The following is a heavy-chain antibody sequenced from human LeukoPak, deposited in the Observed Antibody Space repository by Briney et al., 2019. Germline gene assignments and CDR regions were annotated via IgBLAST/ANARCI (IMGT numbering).Heavy chain of an antibody. CDR2: ISGSGTT. D-gene: IGHD3-22*01. CDR3: AKGYDTSGYDY. J-gene: IGHJ4*02. V-gene: IGHV3-23*01. CDR1: GFTFSSYA. Sequence: GGSLRLSCAVSGFTFSSYAMSWVRQAPGKGLEWVSAISGSGTTYYAGSVKGRFTISRDNSKNTLSLQMNSLRAEDTAIYYCAKGYDTSGYDYWGQGTLVTVSS.